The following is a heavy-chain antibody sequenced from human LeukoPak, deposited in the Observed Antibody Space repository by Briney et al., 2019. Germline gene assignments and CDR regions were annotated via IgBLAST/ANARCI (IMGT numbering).Heavy chain of an antibody. Sequence: PGGSLRLSCVVSGFGFSDSYMTWIRQTPGKGLEWLAYISGSGSDMYYADSVKGRFTISRDNAKNSLYPQMNSLRPDDTALYYCSTDPRLLIYWGHGTLVTVSS. CDR2: ISGSGSDM. CDR1: GFGFSDSY. V-gene: IGHV3-11*01. D-gene: IGHD2-8*01. CDR3: STDPRLLIY. J-gene: IGHJ4*01.